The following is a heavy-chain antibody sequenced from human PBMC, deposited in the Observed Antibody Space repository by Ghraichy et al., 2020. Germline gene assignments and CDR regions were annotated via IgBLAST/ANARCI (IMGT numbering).Heavy chain of an antibody. Sequence: GESLRLSCAASGFTFDDYGMSWVRQAPGKGLEWVSGINWNGGSTGYADSVKGRFTISRDNAKNSLYLQMNSLRAEDTALYYCARTGTWDGSGWYSLGYDYWGQGTLVTVSS. V-gene: IGHV3-20*04. CDR2: INWNGGST. CDR1: GFTFDDYG. D-gene: IGHD6-19*01. J-gene: IGHJ4*02. CDR3: ARTGTWDGSGWYSLGYDY.